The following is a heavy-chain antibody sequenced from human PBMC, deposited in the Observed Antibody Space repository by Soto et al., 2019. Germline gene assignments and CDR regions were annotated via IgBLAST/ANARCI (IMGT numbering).Heavy chain of an antibody. V-gene: IGHV3-23*01. CDR2: IRDGGEST. Sequence: EVQLLESGGGLVQPGESLRLSCAFSGFIFGNYMMTWVRQAPGKGLEWVSTIRDGGESTYYADSVKGRFTISRDNYKNTLYLQMDSLGVDDTAVYYCAPHVHCSGGSCHYDAFDIRGQGTMVTVSS. D-gene: IGHD2-15*01. CDR1: GFIFGNYM. CDR3: APHVHCSGGSCHYDAFDI. J-gene: IGHJ3*02.